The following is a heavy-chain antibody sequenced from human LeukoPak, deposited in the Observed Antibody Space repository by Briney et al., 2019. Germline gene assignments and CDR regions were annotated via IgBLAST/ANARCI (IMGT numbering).Heavy chain of an antibody. V-gene: IGHV3-30*02. Sequence: RSGGSLRLSCAASGFTFSSYGMHWVRQAPGKGLEWVAFIRYDGSNKYYADSVKGRFTISRDNSKNTLYLQMNSLRAEDTAVYYCAKELVVAANPDAFDIWGQGTMVTVSS. CDR1: GFTFSSYG. CDR3: AKELVVAANPDAFDI. CDR2: IRYDGSNK. D-gene: IGHD2-15*01. J-gene: IGHJ3*02.